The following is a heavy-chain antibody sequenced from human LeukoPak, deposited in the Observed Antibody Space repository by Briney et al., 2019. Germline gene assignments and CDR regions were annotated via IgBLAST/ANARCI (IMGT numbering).Heavy chain of an antibody. CDR2: ISGSGGST. CDR3: AKYYYDSSRYFQH. J-gene: IGHJ1*01. V-gene: IGHV3-23*01. Sequence: GGSLRLSCAASGFTFSSYAMSWVRQAPGKGLEWVSAISGSGGSTNYADSVKGRFTISRGNSKNMLYLQMNSLRAEDTAVYYCAKYYYDSSRYFQHWGQGTLVTVSS. CDR1: GFTFSSYA. D-gene: IGHD3-22*01.